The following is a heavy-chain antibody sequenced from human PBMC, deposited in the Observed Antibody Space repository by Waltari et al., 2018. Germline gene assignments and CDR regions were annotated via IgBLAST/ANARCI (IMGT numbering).Heavy chain of an antibody. CDR3: ATLGGEQLVGGRDY. CDR1: GYTFTDYY. Sequence: EVQLVQSGAEVKKPGATVKISCKVSGYTFTDYYMHWVQQAPGKGLEWMGLVDPEEGETISAEKIQVRGTITADTATDKAYMELSSLRSEDTAVYYCATLGGEQLVGGRDYWGQGTLVTVSS. CDR2: VDPEEGET. D-gene: IGHD6-6*01. V-gene: IGHV1-69-2*01. J-gene: IGHJ4*02.